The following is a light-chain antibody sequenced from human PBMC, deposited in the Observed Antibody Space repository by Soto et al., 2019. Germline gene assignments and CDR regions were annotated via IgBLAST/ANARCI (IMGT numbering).Light chain of an antibody. CDR1: QSVASN. Sequence: EIVMTQSPASLSVSPGDGATLSCRASQSVASNLAWYQQKPGQGPRLLIHGASNRAVGVPARFRVSVSGTDFTLTISSLQSEDFAVYYCQQYHNWPPQYTFGQGPKLQI. J-gene: IGKJ2*01. CDR3: QQYHNWPPQYT. CDR2: GAS. V-gene: IGKV3-15*01.